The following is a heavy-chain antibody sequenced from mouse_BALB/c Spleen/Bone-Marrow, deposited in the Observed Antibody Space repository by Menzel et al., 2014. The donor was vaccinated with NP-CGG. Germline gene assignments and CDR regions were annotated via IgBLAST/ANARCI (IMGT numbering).Heavy chain of an antibody. CDR3: TRSITTAVEFDY. V-gene: IGHV1-5*01. CDR2: IYPGNSGT. CDR1: GYSFTSYW. J-gene: IGHJ2*03. Sequence: EVQLVESGTVLARPGASVKMSCKASGYSFTSYWMYWIKQRPGQGLEWIGAIYPGNSGTSYNQSFKGKAKLTAVTSASTAYMELSSLTNEDSAVYYCTRSITTAVEFDYWGQGTSLTVSS. D-gene: IGHD1-1*01.